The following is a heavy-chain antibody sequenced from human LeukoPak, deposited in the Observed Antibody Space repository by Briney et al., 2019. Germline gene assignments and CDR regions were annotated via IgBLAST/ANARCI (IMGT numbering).Heavy chain of an antibody. CDR2: INHSGST. V-gene: IGHV4-34*01. D-gene: IGHD6-19*01. Sequence: SETLSLTCAVYGGSFSGYYWSWIRQPPGKGLEWIGEINHSGSTNYNPSLKSRVTVAVDTSKNQFSLKLSSVTAADTAVYYCARFVVGQWLINYWGQGALVTVSS. CDR1: GGSFSGYY. CDR3: ARFVVGQWLINY. J-gene: IGHJ4*02.